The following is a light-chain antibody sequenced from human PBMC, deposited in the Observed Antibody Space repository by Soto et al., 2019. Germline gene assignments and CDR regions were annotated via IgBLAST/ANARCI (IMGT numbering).Light chain of an antibody. CDR3: QRYGTSPLYT. CDR1: QSVSSSN. Sequence: EIVLTQSPGTLSLSPGERATLSSRASQSVSSSNLAWYQQKPGQAPRLLIYGASSRATGIPDRFSGSGSGTDFTLSISRREPEDFAVYYCQRYGTSPLYTFGQGTILEI. J-gene: IGKJ2*01. V-gene: IGKV3-20*01. CDR2: GAS.